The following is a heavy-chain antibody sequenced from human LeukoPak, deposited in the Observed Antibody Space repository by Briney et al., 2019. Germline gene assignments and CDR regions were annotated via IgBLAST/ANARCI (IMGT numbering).Heavy chain of an antibody. J-gene: IGHJ3*02. Sequence: ASVTVSFKASGYTFPSYGISWVRQAPGQGLEWMGWISAYNGNTNYAQKLQGRVAMTTDTSTSTAYMELRSLRSDDTAVYYCARERNYYDSSGSGAFDIWGQGTMVTVSS. CDR1: GYTFPSYG. CDR3: ARERNYYDSSGSGAFDI. V-gene: IGHV1-18*01. D-gene: IGHD3-22*01. CDR2: ISAYNGNT.